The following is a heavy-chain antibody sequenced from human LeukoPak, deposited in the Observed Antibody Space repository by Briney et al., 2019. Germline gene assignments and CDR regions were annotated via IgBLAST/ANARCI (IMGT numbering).Heavy chain of an antibody. Sequence: GASVKLSCKASGYTFTSYYMHWVRQAPGQGLEWMGIINPSGGSTSYAQKFQGRVTMTRGTSTSTVYIELSSLRSEDTAVYYCARDGAEPPSNCSSTSCYVGWFYPWRQGTLVADSS. CDR2: INPSGGST. V-gene: IGHV1-46*01. CDR1: GYTFTSYY. D-gene: IGHD2-2*01. J-gene: IGHJ5*02. CDR3: ARDGAEPPSNCSSTSCYVGWFYP.